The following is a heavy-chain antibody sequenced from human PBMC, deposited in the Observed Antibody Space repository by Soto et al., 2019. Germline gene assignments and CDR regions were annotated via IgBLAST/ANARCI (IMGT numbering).Heavy chain of an antibody. V-gene: IGHV4-59*01. Sequence: SETLSLTCTVSGGSISSYYWSWIRQPPGKGLEWIGYIYYSGSTNYNPSLKSRVTISVDTSKNQFSLKLSSVTAADTAVYYCARGLGSESWYYYGMDVWGQGTTVTVSS. CDR3: ARGLGSESWYYYGMDV. J-gene: IGHJ6*02. CDR2: IYYSGST. D-gene: IGHD6-13*01. CDR1: GGSISSYY.